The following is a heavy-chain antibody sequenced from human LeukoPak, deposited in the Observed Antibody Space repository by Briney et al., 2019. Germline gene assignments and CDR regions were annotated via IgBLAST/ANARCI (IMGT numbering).Heavy chain of an antibody. J-gene: IGHJ3*02. Sequence: ASVKVSCKASGGTFSSYAISWVRQAPGQGLEWMGGIIPIFCTANYAQKFQGRVTITTDESTSTAYMELSSLRSEDTAVYYCASPVPTPYYDILTGYPEWVLGAFDIWGQGTMVTVSS. V-gene: IGHV1-69*05. D-gene: IGHD3-9*01. CDR3: ASPVPTPYYDILTGYPEWVLGAFDI. CDR2: IIPIFCTA. CDR1: GGTFSSYA.